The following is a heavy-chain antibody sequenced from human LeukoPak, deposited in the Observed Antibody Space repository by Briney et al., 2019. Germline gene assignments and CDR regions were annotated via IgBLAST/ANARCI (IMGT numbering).Heavy chain of an antibody. Sequence: GESMKISCKGSGYCFTSYWSGWGRHMRGKVVGLVGIIYHGDSDTRYSPSFQGQVITSADKSISTAYLQWSSLKASDTAMYYCARHVGSHPYCGGDCSYYFDYWGQGTLVTVSS. J-gene: IGHJ4*02. CDR3: ARHVGSHPYCGGDCSYYFDY. D-gene: IGHD2-21*02. V-gene: IGHV5-51*01. CDR2: IYHGDSDT. CDR1: GYCFTSYW.